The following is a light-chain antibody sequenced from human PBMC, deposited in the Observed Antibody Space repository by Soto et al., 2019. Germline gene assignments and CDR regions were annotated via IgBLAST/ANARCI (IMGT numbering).Light chain of an antibody. Sequence: EIVMTQSPATLSVSRGERATLSCRASQSVSSNVAWYQQKPGQAPRLLIYGAYTRAAGVPARFSGSGSGTEFTLTITSLQSEDIALYYCQQYNIWPPITFGQGTRLEIK. V-gene: IGKV3-15*01. CDR2: GAY. J-gene: IGKJ5*01. CDR3: QQYNIWPPIT. CDR1: QSVSSN.